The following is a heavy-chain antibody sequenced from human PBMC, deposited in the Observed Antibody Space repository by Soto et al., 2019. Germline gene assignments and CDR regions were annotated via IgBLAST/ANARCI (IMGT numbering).Heavy chain of an antibody. CDR2: ISAYNGNT. CDR3: ARDLDIVVVVAAKFPQIFDY. V-gene: IGHV1-18*01. J-gene: IGHJ4*02. D-gene: IGHD2-15*01. Sequence: ASVKVSCKASGYTFTSYGISWVRQAPGQGLEWMGWISAYNGNTNYAQKLQGRVTMTTDTSTSTAYMELRSLRSDDTAVYYCARDLDIVVVVAAKFPQIFDYWGQGTLVTVSS. CDR1: GYTFTSYG.